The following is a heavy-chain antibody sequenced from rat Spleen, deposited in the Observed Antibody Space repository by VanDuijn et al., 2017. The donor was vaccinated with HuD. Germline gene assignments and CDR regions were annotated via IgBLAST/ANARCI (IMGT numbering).Heavy chain of an antibody. Sequence: EVQLVESGGGLVQPGRSLKLSCVVAGFTFNNYWMTWIRHAPGKGLEWVASSTNTGGSTYYLDSVKGRFTISRDNARSTLYLQMNSLRSDDTATYYCTSGTIAAPWFAYWCQGTLVTVSS. D-gene: IGHD1-2*01. CDR2: STNTGGST. V-gene: IGHV5-31*01. J-gene: IGHJ3*01. CDR1: GFTFNNYW. CDR3: TSGTIAAPWFAY.